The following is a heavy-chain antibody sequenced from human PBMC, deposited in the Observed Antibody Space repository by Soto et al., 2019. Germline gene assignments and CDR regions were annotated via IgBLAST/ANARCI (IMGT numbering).Heavy chain of an antibody. J-gene: IGHJ6*02. D-gene: IGHD3-3*01. CDR2: INPSGGST. CDR1: GYTFTSYY. CDR3: AGEWIFGVVQYYYYYGMDV. V-gene: IGHV1-46*01. Sequence: QVQLVQSGAEVKKPGASVKVSCKASGYTFTSYYMHWVRQAPGQGLEWMGIINPSGGSTSYAQKFQGRVTMTRDPSTSTVYMELSSLRSEDTAVYYCAGEWIFGVVQYYYYYGMDVWGQGTTVTVSS.